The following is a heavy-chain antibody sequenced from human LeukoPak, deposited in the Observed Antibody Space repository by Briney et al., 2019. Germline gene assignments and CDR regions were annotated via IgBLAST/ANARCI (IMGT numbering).Heavy chain of an antibody. CDR3: AKDTSIGRYCTNGVCSPFDY. CDR2: ISDTGATT. CDR1: GSTFSSYA. V-gene: IGHV3-23*01. D-gene: IGHD2-8*01. J-gene: IGHJ4*02. Sequence: PGGSLRLSCAGSGSTFSSYAMSWVRQAPGKGLEWVSAISDTGATTYDADSVKGRFTISRDNSRSTLYLQMNSLRAEDTALYYCAKDTSIGRYCTNGVCSPFDYWGQGTLVTVSS.